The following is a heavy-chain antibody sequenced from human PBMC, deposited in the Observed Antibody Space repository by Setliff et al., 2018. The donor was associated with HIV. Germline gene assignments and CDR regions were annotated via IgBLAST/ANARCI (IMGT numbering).Heavy chain of an antibody. D-gene: IGHD2-21*01. CDR3: ARAPRSPLRWRDNLLSSSSFFMDV. J-gene: IGHJ6*03. CDR2: IYPGDSDT. Sequence: GESLKISCKGSGYSFTTYWIGWVRQMPGKGLEWMGIIYPGDSDTRYSPSFQGQVTIPADKSLSAVYLQWDSLKASDSAIYYCARAPRSPLRWRDNLLSSSSFFMDVWGKGTTVTVSS. CDR1: GYSFTTYW. V-gene: IGHV5-51*01.